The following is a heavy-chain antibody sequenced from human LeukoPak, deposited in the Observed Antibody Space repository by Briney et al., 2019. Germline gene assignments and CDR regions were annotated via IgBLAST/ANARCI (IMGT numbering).Heavy chain of an antibody. V-gene: IGHV3-11*01. D-gene: IGHD2-8*02. CDR3: ATYRQVLLPFES. CDR1: GFTFSDYY. Sequence: GGSLRLSCAASGFTFSDYYMSWIRQAPGKGLEWVSFISGSGSTIYYADSLKGRFTISRDNSKSTLSLQMNSLRAEDTAIYYCATYRQVLLPFESWGQGTLVTVSS. J-gene: IGHJ4*02. CDR2: ISGSGSTI.